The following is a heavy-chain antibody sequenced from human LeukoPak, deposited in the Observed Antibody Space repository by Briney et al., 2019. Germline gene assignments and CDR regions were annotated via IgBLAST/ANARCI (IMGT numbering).Heavy chain of an antibody. Sequence: PGGSLTLPCAPSGFTVSSNHVSWVRQAPGKALEWVSVIYSGGSTYYADSGKGRFTISRDNSKNTMYLQMTSLRAEATAVYYCARNYGSGSSIYYWGQGTLVTVSS. V-gene: IGHV3-53*01. CDR3: ARNYGSGSSIYY. CDR1: GFTVSSNH. CDR2: IYSGGST. D-gene: IGHD3-10*01. J-gene: IGHJ4*02.